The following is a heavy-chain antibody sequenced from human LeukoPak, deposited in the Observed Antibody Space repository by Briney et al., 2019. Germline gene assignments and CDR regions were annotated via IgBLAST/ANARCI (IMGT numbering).Heavy chain of an antibody. V-gene: IGHV3-21*01. Sequence: PGGSLRLSCAASGFTFSTYTMNWVRQAPGKGLEWVSSISSGGDYIYQTDSVKGRFTISRDNAKNSLYLQMNSLRAEDTAVYYCARDGLGLFDYWGQGTLVTVSS. D-gene: IGHD6-19*01. CDR2: ISSGGDYI. J-gene: IGHJ4*02. CDR3: ARDGLGLFDY. CDR1: GFTFSTYT.